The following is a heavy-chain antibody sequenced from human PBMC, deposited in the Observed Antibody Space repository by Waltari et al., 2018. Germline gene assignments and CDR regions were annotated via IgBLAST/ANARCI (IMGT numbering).Heavy chain of an antibody. CDR3: AREGLPYGSGSWGY. J-gene: IGHJ4*02. CDR2: IYYSGST. V-gene: IGHV4-39*07. D-gene: IGHD3-10*01. Sequence: QLQLQESGPGLVKPSETLSLTCTVSGGSISSSSYYWGWIRQPPGKGLEWIGSIYYSGSTYYNPSLKSRVTISVDTSKNQFSLKLSSVTAADTAGYYCAREGLPYGSGSWGYWGQGTLVTVSS. CDR1: GGSISSSSYY.